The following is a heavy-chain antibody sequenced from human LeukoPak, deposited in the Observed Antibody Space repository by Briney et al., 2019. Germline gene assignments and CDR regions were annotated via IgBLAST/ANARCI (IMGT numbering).Heavy chain of an antibody. CDR1: GGSISSGGYY. D-gene: IGHD2-21*02. Sequence: SETLSLTCTVSGGSISSGGYYWSWIRQRPGKGLEWIGYIYYSGSTYYNPSLKSRVTISVDTSKNQFSLKLSSVTAADTAVYYCACGGGDSPFDYWGQGTLVTVSS. CDR3: ACGGGDSPFDY. J-gene: IGHJ4*02. CDR2: IYYSGST. V-gene: IGHV4-31*03.